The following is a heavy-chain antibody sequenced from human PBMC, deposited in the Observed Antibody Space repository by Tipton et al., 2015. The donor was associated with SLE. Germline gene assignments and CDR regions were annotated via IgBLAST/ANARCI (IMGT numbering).Heavy chain of an antibody. CDR1: GFTFSTYA. CDR2: ISYDGSNK. V-gene: IGHV3-30*04. CDR3: ARDKPSYYDSSGLDY. J-gene: IGHJ4*02. Sequence: RSLRLSCAASGFTFSTYAMHWVRQAPGKGLEWVAVISYDGSNKYYADSVKGRFTISRDNSKNTLYLQMNSLRAEDTAVYYCARDKPSYYDSSGLDYWGQGTLVTVSS. D-gene: IGHD3-22*01.